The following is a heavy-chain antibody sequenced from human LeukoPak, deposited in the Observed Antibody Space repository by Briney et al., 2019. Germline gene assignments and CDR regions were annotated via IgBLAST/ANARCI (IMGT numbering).Heavy chain of an antibody. J-gene: IGHJ4*02. CDR2: IWYDGSNK. CDR1: GFTFSSYG. CDR3: ASDMTTAYI. V-gene: IGHV3-33*01. D-gene: IGHD4-17*01. Sequence: GGSLRLSCAASGFTFSSYGMHWGRQAPGKGLEWVAVIWYDGSNKYYADSVKGRFTISRDNSRNTLYLQMNSLRAEDTAVYYCASDMTTAYIWGQGTLVTVSS.